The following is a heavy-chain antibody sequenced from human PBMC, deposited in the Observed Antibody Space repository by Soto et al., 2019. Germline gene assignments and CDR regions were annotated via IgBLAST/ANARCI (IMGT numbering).Heavy chain of an antibody. V-gene: IGHV4-34*01. CDR3: SRGDVVVTATAPKPFDS. CDR2: INHSGST. J-gene: IGHJ4*02. D-gene: IGHD2-21*02. CDR1: GETFIDYY. Sequence: SETLCLTCAVSGETFIDYYWSWMRQAPGKGLEWIGEINHSGSTNSNASLKSRITMSVDTCKNKFSLKLRSVTAADTAVYYYSRGDVVVTATAPKPFDSWGQGTLVTVSS.